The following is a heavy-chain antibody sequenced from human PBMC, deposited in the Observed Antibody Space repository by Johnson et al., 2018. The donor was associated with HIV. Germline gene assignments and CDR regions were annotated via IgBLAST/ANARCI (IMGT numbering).Heavy chain of an antibody. CDR1: GFTVSSNY. CDR3: ARDGTTTYAFDI. D-gene: IGHD1-7*01. V-gene: IGHV3-66*03. CDR2: IPGINDSG. J-gene: IGHJ3*02. Sequence: VQLVESGGGLIQPGGSLRLSCAASGFTVSSNYMSWVRQAPGKGLEWVSGIPGINDSGQYADSVKGRFTISRDNSKNTLYLQMNSLRAEDTAVYYCARDGTTTYAFDIWGQGTMVTVSS.